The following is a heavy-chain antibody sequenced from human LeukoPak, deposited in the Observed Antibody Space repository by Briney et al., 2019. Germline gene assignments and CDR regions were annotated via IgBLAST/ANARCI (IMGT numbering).Heavy chain of an antibody. D-gene: IGHD5-24*01. CDR3: AREGADGYNVGFDY. CDR2: IYSSGGNI. Sequence: SVRLSCAASGFTFSSYEMNWVRQAPGKGLEWVSYIYSSGGNIYYADSVKGRFTISRDNAKNSLYLQMNSLRVEDTAVYYCAREGADGYNVGFDYWGQGTLVTVSS. CDR1: GFTFSSYE. V-gene: IGHV3-48*03. J-gene: IGHJ4*02.